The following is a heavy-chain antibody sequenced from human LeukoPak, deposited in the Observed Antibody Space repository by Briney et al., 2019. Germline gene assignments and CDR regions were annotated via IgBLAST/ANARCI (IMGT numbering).Heavy chain of an antibody. J-gene: IGHJ6*02. CDR3: AKDDCSSTSCYVDYYGMDV. Sequence: GGSLRLSCAASGFTFSSYGMHWVRQAPGKGLEWVAVISYDGSNKYYADSVKGRFTISGDNSKNTLYLQMNSLRAEDTAVYYCAKDDCSSTSCYVDYYGMDVWGQGTTVTVSS. CDR2: ISYDGSNK. V-gene: IGHV3-30*18. D-gene: IGHD2-2*01. CDR1: GFTFSSYG.